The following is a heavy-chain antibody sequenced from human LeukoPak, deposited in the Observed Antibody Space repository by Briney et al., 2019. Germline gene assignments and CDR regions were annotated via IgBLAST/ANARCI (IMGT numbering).Heavy chain of an antibody. CDR3: ARDSALTTGGFDY. CDR1: GFTFSSYS. J-gene: IGHJ4*02. V-gene: IGHV3-21*01. D-gene: IGHD1-14*01. CDR2: ISSSSSYI. Sequence: GGSLRLSCAASGFTFSSYSMNWVRQAPGKGLEWFSSISSSSSYIYYADSVKGRFTISRDNAKNSLYLQMNSLRAEDTAVYYCARDSALTTGGFDYWGQGTLVTVSS.